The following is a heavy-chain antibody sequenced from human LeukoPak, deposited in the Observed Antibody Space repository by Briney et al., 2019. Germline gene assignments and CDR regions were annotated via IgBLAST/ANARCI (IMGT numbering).Heavy chain of an antibody. D-gene: IGHD6-6*01. V-gene: IGHV1-69*06. CDR2: TIPIFGTA. J-gene: IGHJ6*03. CDR1: GGTFSSYA. Sequence: SVKVSCKASGGTFSSYAISWVRQAPGQGLEWMGGTIPIFGTANYAQKFQDRVTITSDKSTSTAYMELSTLRSEDTAVYYCATRAADIPTRPAYYYYYMDVWGKGTTVTVSS. CDR3: ATRAADIPTRPAYYYYYMDV.